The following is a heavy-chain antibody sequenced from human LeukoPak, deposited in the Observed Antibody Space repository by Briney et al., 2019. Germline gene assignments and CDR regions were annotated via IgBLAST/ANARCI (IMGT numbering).Heavy chain of an antibody. J-gene: IGHJ6*02. CDR3: AKDDYGSAEYYYGMDV. Sequence: GGSLRLSCAASGFTFSSYAMSWVRQAPGKGLEWVSAIIGSGGGTYYADSVKGRFTISRDNSKNTLYLQMNSLRAEDTAVYYCAKDDYGSAEYYYGMDVWGQGTTVTVSS. D-gene: IGHD3-10*01. V-gene: IGHV3-23*01. CDR1: GFTFSSYA. CDR2: IIGSGGGT.